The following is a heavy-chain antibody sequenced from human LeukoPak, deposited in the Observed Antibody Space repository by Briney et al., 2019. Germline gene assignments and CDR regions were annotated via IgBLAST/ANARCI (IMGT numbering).Heavy chain of an antibody. CDR1: GFTFSSYS. D-gene: IGHD3-22*01. J-gene: IGHJ4*02. Sequence: GGSLRLSCAASGFTFSSYSMNWVRQAPGKGLEWVSATSDAGGTTYYADSVKGRFTISRDNSKNTLYLQMNSLRAEDTAVYYWAREKSDYYDSSGYFDYWGQGTLVTVSS. CDR3: AREKSDYYDSSGYFDY. CDR2: TSDAGGTT. V-gene: IGHV3-23*01.